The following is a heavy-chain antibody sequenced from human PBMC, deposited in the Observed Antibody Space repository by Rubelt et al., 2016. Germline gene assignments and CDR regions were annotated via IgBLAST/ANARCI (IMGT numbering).Heavy chain of an antibody. D-gene: IGHD6-13*01. CDR3: AKDNSRIAAAGKADY. Sequence: GAIISYDGSNKYYADSVKGRFTISRDNSKNTLYLQMNSLRAEDTAVYYCAKDNSRIAAAGKADYWGQGTLVTVSS. CDR2: ISYDGSNK. J-gene: IGHJ4*02. V-gene: IGHV3-30*07.